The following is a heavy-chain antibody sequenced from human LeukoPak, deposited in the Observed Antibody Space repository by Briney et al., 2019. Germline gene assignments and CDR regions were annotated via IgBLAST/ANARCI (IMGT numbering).Heavy chain of an antibody. D-gene: IGHD3-10*01. CDR2: ISSRGSSI. CDR3: ARDTYGSGSYYNAPLDY. V-gene: IGHV3-48*01. J-gene: IGHJ4*02. Sequence: PGGSLRLSCAASGFIFSSYSMNWVRQAPGKGLEWVSYISSRGSSIYYADSVKGRFTISRDNAKNSLYLQLNSLRAEDTAVYYCARDTYGSGSYYNAPLDYRGQGILLTVSS. CDR1: GFIFSSYS.